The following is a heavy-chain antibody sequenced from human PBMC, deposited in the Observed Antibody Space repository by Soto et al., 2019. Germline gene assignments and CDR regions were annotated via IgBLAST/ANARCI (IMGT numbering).Heavy chain of an antibody. CDR1: GGTFSCYA. CDR2: IIPIFGTA. J-gene: IGHJ3*02. V-gene: IGHV1-69*13. Sequence: SVKGSCKASGGTFSCYAISWVRQAPGQGLEWMGGIIPIFGTANYAQKFQGRVTITAGESTSTAYMELSSLRSEDTAVYYCARGGGSIVVVVAATRGAFAIRGQGTIVTVSS. D-gene: IGHD2-15*01. CDR3: ARGGGSIVVVVAATRGAFAI.